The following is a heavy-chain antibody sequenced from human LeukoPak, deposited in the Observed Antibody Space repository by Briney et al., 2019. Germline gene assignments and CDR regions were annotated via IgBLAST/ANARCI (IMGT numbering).Heavy chain of an antibody. D-gene: IGHD2-15*01. CDR1: GFSFSNYA. V-gene: IGHV3-7*03. CDR2: IKQCVSEK. J-gene: IGHJ6*04. CDR3: ARDFGLRCSGGTCYSVYYYGMDV. Sequence: GGSMRLSCSASGFSFSNYAMYCDRQAPGEVSEWVANIKQCVSEKYYMDSGKGRFTISRDNATNSLYLQMNSLRAEDTAVYYCARDFGLRCSGGTCYSVYYYGMDVWGKGTTVTVSS.